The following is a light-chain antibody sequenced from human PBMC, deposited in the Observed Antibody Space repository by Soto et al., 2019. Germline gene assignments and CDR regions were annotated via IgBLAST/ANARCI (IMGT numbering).Light chain of an antibody. V-gene: IGKV3-15*01. Sequence: EIVMTQSPATLSVSPGERVTLSCRASQSVSRKLVWYQQKPGQPPRLLIYGASTRATGIPARFSGSGSGTDFTLTISSLQSEDFAVYYCQQYNNWPMYTFGQGTKLEIK. CDR3: QQYNNWPMYT. CDR1: QSVSRK. CDR2: GAS. J-gene: IGKJ2*01.